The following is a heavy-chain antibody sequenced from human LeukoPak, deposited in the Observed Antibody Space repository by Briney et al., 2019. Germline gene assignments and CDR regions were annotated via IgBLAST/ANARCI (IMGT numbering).Heavy chain of an antibody. CDR3: ARRGSWFGELLRGYYFDY. CDR1: GGSFSGYY. V-gene: IGHV4-34*01. CDR2: INHSGST. Sequence: SETLSLTCAVYGGSFSGYYWSWIRQPPGKGLEWIGEINHSGSTNYNPSLKSRVTISVDTSKNQFSLKLSSVTAADTAVYYCARRGSWFGELLRGYYFDYWGQGTLVTVSS. J-gene: IGHJ4*02. D-gene: IGHD3-10*01.